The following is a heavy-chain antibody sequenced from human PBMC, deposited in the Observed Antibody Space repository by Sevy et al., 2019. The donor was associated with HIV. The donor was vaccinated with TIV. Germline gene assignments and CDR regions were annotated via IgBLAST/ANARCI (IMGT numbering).Heavy chain of an antibody. CDR3: AKDLEASSSWYGNRRLREEGEYENQNYYYYGMDV. CDR1: GFTFSSYA. Sequence: GGFLRLSCAASGFTFSSYAMSWVRQAPGKGLEWVSAISGSGGSTYYADSVKVRFTNSRDNSKNTPYLQMNSLRAEDTAVYYYAKDLEASSSWYGNRRLREEGEYENQNYYYYGMDVWGQGTTVTVSS. CDR2: ISGSGGST. D-gene: IGHD6-13*01. V-gene: IGHV3-23*01. J-gene: IGHJ6*02.